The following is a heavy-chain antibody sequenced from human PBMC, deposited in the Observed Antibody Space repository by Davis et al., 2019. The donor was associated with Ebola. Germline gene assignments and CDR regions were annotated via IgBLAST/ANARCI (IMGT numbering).Heavy chain of an antibody. CDR3: ASGYSRDFDY. Sequence: GESLKISCAASGFTFSSYWMGWVRQAPGKGLEWVANIKQDGSEKYYVDSVKGRFTISRDNAKNSLYLQMNSLRAEDTAVYYCASGYSRDFDYWGQGTLVTVSS. J-gene: IGHJ4*02. D-gene: IGHD6-13*01. V-gene: IGHV3-7*01. CDR1: GFTFSSYW. CDR2: IKQDGSEK.